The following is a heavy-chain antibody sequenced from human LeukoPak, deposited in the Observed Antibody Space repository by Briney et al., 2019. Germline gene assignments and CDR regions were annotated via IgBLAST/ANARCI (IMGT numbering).Heavy chain of an antibody. CDR2: ISSSSSTI. CDR1: GFTFSSYS. CDR3: ARDRGGYCSSTSCYLQLDY. Sequence: GGSLRLSCAASGFTFSSYSMNWVRQAPGKGLEWVSYISSSSSTIYYADSVKGRFTISRDNAKNSLYLQMNSLRSEDTAVYYCARDRGGYCSSTSCYLQLDYWGQGTLVTVSS. V-gene: IGHV3-48*01. J-gene: IGHJ4*02. D-gene: IGHD2-2*01.